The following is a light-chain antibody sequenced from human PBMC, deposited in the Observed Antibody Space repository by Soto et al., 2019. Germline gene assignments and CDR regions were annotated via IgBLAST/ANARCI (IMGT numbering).Light chain of an antibody. V-gene: IGLV1-51*01. CDR3: GTWDSSLSAVV. CDR1: SSNIGNNY. CDR2: DSY. Sequence: QSVLTQPPSVSAAPGQMITISCSGSSSNIGNNYVSWYQQLPGTAPKLLIYDSYERPSGIPDRFSGSKSGTSATLGIAGLQPEDEADYYCGTWDSSLSAVVFGGWTKVTVL. J-gene: IGLJ2*01.